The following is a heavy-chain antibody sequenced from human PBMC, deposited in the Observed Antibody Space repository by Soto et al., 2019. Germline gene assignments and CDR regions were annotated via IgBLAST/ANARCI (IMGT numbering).Heavy chain of an antibody. CDR3: ARGDANYDYIWGSYRLAPFDP. D-gene: IGHD3-16*02. CDR2: MNPNSGST. J-gene: IGHJ5*02. V-gene: IGHV1-8*01. Sequence: ASVKVSCKASGYTFTSYDINWVRQATGQGLEWMGWMNPNSGSTGYAQKFQGRVTMTRNTSISTAYMELSSLRSEDTAVYYCARGDANYDYIWGSYRLAPFDPWGQGTLVTVSS. CDR1: GYTFTSYD.